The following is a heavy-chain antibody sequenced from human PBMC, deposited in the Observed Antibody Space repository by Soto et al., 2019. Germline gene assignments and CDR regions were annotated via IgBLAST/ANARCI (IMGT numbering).Heavy chain of an antibody. D-gene: IGHD3-3*01. CDR1: GFTFSSYG. Sequence: GGSLRLSCAASGFTFSSYGMHWVREAPGKGLEWVAVISYDGSNKYYADSVKGRFTTSRDNSKNTLYLQMNSLRAEDTAVYYCAKLGVVADAFDIWGQGTMVTVSS. CDR3: AKLGVVADAFDI. CDR2: ISYDGSNK. V-gene: IGHV3-30*18. J-gene: IGHJ3*02.